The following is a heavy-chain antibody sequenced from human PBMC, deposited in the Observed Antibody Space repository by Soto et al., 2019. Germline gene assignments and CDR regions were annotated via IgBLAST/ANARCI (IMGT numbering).Heavy chain of an antibody. V-gene: IGHV4-59*01. Sequence: SETLSLTCTVSGGSISSYYWSWIRQPPGKGLEWIGYIYYSGSTNYNPSLKSRVTISVDTSKNQFSLKLSSVTAADTAVYYCARETMVRGVIRFDYWGQGTLVTVSS. CDR3: ARETMVRGVIRFDY. CDR1: GGSISSYY. CDR2: IYYSGST. J-gene: IGHJ4*02. D-gene: IGHD3-10*01.